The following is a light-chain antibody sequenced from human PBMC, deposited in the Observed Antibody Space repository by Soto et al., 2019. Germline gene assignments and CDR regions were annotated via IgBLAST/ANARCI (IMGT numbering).Light chain of an antibody. Sequence: EIVLTQSPGTLSLSPGEGATLACRASQSLRSTYLAWYQQKPGQAPRLLIYGESSRATGIPARFSGSGSGTDLTLTISRLEPEDFAVYYCQKYGNSPQTCGQGTKVDIK. CDR3: QKYGNSPQT. CDR2: GES. V-gene: IGKV3-20*01. CDR1: QSLRSTY. J-gene: IGKJ1*01.